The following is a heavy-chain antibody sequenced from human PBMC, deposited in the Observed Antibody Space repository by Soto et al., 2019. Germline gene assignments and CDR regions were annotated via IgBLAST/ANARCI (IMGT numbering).Heavy chain of an antibody. CDR3: ARAPRSGDCFDY. CDR1: SGSMSRYY. CDR2: IYSGGST. V-gene: IGHV4-59*01. Sequence: SSETLSLTCTVSSGSMSRYYWAWIRQPPGKGLEWIGYIYSGGSTFYNPSLQSRVTISVDTARNQFSLRLNSVTAADTAVYYCARAPRSGDCFDYWGQGTLVTVS. J-gene: IGHJ4*02. D-gene: IGHD1-26*01.